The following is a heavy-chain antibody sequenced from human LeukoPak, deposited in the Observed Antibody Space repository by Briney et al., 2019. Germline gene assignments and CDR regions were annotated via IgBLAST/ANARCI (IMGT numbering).Heavy chain of an antibody. V-gene: IGHV4-30-2*01. CDR1: GGSISSGGYS. CDR2: IYHSGST. J-gene: IGHJ5*02. D-gene: IGHD3-10*01. CDR3: ARGDGSGPFDP. Sequence: PSETLSLTCAVSGGSISSGGYSWSWIRQPPGKGLEWIGYIYHSGSTYYNPSLKSRVTISVDRSKNQFSLKLSSVTAADTAVYYCARGDGSGPFDPWGQGTLVTVSS.